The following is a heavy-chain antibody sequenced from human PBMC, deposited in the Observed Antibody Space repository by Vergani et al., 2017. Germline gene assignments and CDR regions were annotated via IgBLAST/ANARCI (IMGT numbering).Heavy chain of an antibody. CDR2: IGKDGINK. V-gene: IGHV3-30*02. CDR3: AKYLRDSTDGLPDS. D-gene: IGHD2-21*02. Sequence: LQLVESGGGVVQPGGSLRLSCAASGFTFSTFGMHWIRQAPGKGLEWLAYIGKDGINKRYGDAVKGRFPVSRDNSKDILYLQMDSLRSEDTALYYCAKYLRDSTDGLPDSWGPGTLVIVSS. J-gene: IGHJ4*02. CDR1: GFTFSTFG.